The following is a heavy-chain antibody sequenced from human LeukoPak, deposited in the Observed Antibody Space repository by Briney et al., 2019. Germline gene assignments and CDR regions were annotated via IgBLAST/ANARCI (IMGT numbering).Heavy chain of an antibody. D-gene: IGHD3-22*01. CDR1: GFTFSNAW. J-gene: IGHJ4*02. CDR2: IKSKYDGGNT. CDR3: TTDDGSSGNPLDD. Sequence: GGSLRLSCAASGFTFSNAWMSWVRQAPGKGLEWVGRIKSKYDGGNTDYAAPVKGRFTISRDDSKNTVYPQMNSLKSEDTALYYCTTDDGSSGNPLDDWGQGTLVTVSS. V-gene: IGHV3-15*01.